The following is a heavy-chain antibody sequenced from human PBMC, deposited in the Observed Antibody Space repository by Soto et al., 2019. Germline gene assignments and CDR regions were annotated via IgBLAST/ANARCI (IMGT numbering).Heavy chain of an antibody. CDR2: IVVGSGNT. V-gene: IGHV1-58*01. CDR3: ARCGFGSGSYYSDDAFDI. J-gene: IGHJ3*02. D-gene: IGHD3-10*01. Sequence: SVKVSCKASGFTFTSSAVQWVRQARGQRLEWIGWIVVGSGNTNYAQKFQERVTITRDMSTSTAYMELSSLRSEDTAVYYCARCGFGSGSYYSDDAFDIWGQGTMVTVSS. CDR1: GFTFTSSA.